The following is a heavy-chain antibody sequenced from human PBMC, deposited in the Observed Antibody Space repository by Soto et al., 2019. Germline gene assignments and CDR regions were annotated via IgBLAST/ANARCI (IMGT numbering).Heavy chain of an antibody. V-gene: IGHV3-23*01. D-gene: IGHD6-13*01. CDR2: ISGSGDNT. CDR3: AKPYSSSWYGPFDY. J-gene: IGHJ4*02. CDR1: VFTYSSYA. Sequence: GSLILSCAGSVFTYSSYAMSWFSQSPGKGLEWVSTISGSGDNTFYADSVKGRFTISRDNSKNTLYLPMSSLRAEDTAVYYCAKPYSSSWYGPFDYWGQGTLVTVSS.